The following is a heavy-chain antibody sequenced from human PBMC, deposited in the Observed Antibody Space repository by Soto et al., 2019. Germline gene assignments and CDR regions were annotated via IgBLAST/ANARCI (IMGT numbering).Heavy chain of an antibody. CDR3: ARVGLWELPTLDAFDI. CDR2: ISYDGSNK. J-gene: IGHJ3*02. Sequence: GGSLRLSCAASGFTFSSYAMHWVRQAPGKGLEWVAVISYDGSNKYYADSVKGRFTISRDNSKNTLYLQMNSLRAEDTAVIYCARVGLWELPTLDAFDIWGQGTMVTVSS. V-gene: IGHV3-30-3*01. D-gene: IGHD1-26*01. CDR1: GFTFSSYA.